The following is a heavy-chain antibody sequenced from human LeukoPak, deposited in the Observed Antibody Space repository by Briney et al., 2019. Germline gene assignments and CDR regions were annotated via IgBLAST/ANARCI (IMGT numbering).Heavy chain of an antibody. CDR3: ARDPLLWLGESHPDY. J-gene: IGHJ4*02. CDR2: ISSSSSTI. D-gene: IGHD3-10*01. Sequence: GGSLRLSCAASGFTFSSYSMNWVRQAPGKGLEWVSYISSSSSTIYYADSVKGRFTISRDNAKNSLYLQMNSLRAEDTAVYYCARDPLLWLGESHPDYWGQGTLVTVSS. V-gene: IGHV3-48*01. CDR1: GFTFSSYS.